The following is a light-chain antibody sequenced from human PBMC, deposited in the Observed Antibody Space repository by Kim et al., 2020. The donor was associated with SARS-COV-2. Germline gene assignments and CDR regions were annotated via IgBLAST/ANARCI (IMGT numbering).Light chain of an antibody. CDR3: QAWDSSTAYV. Sequence: SYELTQPPSVSVSPGQTASITCSGDELGDKYACWYQQKPGQSPVLVIYQDSKRPSGITERFSGSNSGNTATLTISKTQAMDEAVYYCQAWDSSTAYVFGTGTKVTVL. J-gene: IGLJ1*01. CDR2: QDS. V-gene: IGLV3-1*01. CDR1: ELGDKY.